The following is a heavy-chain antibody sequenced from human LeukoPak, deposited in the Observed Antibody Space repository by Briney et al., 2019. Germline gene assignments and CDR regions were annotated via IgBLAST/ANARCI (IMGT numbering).Heavy chain of an antibody. CDR3: ARDGRGDYCSGGSCLMFDP. CDR2: IKQDGSEK. CDR1: GFTFSSYW. D-gene: IGHD2-15*01. J-gene: IGHJ5*02. V-gene: IGHV3-7*01. Sequence: GGSLRLSCAASGFTFSSYWMSWVRQAPGKGLEWVANIKQDGSEKYYVDSVKGRFTISRNNAKKSLFLQMNSLRAEDTAVYYCARDGRGDYCSGGSCLMFDPWGQGTLVTVSS.